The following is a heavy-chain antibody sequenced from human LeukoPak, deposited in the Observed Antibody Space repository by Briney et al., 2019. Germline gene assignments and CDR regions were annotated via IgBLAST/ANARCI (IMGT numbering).Heavy chain of an antibody. CDR3: ARDLNTQRLRLDH. D-gene: IGHD4-17*01. CDR2: IYHSGST. V-gene: IGHV4-38-2*02. Sequence: SETLSLTCTVSGYSISSGYYWGWIRQPPGKGLEWIGSIYHSGSTYYNPSLKSRVTISVDTSKNQFSLKLSSVTAADTAVYYCARDLNTQRLRLDHWGQGTLVTVSS. CDR1: GYSISSGYY. J-gene: IGHJ4*02.